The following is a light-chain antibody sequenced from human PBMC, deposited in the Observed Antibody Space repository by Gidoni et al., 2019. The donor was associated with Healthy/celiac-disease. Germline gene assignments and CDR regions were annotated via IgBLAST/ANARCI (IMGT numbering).Light chain of an antibody. V-gene: IGKV3-20*01. CDR1: PSVSSSY. Sequence: IVLTQSPVTLSLSPGERATLSCRASPSVSSSYLAWYQQKPGQAPRLLIYGASSRATGIPDRFIGSGAGTDFTLTISRLEPEDFAVYYCQQYGSSPYTFGQGTKLEIK. CDR3: QQYGSSPYT. CDR2: GAS. J-gene: IGKJ2*01.